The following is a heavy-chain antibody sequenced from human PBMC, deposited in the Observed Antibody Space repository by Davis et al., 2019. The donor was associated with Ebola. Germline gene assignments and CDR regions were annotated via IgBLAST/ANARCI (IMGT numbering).Heavy chain of an antibody. Sequence: GGSLRLSCTASGFTFGDYAMSWVRQAPGKGLEWVAVISYDGSNKYYADSVKGRFTISRDTSKNTLYLQMNSLRAEDTGVFYCAKDRTYHYYGMDVWGQGTTVTVSS. D-gene: IGHD1-1*01. J-gene: IGHJ6*02. V-gene: IGHV3-30*04. CDR3: AKDRTYHYYGMDV. CDR1: GFTFGDYA. CDR2: ISYDGSNK.